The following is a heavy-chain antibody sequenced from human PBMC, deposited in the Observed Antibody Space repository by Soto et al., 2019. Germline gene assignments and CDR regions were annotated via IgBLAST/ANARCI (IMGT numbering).Heavy chain of an antibody. D-gene: IGHD2-21*02. CDR1: GFTFSSYW. Sequence: EVQLVESGGGVVQPGGSLRLSCAASGFTFSSYWMYWVRQTPGKGLVCISRINSDGTRTTYADSVKGRFTISRDNAKNTVYLQMNSLRPEDTTVYYCARAFRCVGGNDCYSPFDYGGQGALVTVSS. CDR3: ARAFRCVGGNDCYSPFDY. J-gene: IGHJ4*02. CDR2: INSDGTRT. V-gene: IGHV3-74*01.